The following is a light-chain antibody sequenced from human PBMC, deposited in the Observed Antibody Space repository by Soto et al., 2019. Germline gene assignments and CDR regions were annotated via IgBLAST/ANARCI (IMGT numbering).Light chain of an antibody. CDR1: SSDVGIYNY. Sequence: LTQPASVSGSPGQSITISCTGTSSDVGIYNYVSWYQQHPGKAPKLMIYQVTNRPSGVSNRFSGSKSGNTASLTISGLQAEDEADYYCSSYTGSTNYVFGTGTKVTVL. CDR3: SSYTGSTNYV. V-gene: IGLV2-14*01. J-gene: IGLJ1*01. CDR2: QVT.